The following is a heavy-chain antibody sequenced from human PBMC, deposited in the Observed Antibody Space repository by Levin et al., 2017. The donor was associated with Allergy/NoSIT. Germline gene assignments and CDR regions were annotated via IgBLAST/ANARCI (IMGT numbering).Heavy chain of an antibody. CDR2: INHSGST. J-gene: IGHJ5*02. Sequence: SQTLSLTCAVYGGSFSGYYWSWIRQPPGKGLEWIGEINHSGSTNYNPSLKSRVTISVDTSKNQFSLKLSSVTAADTAVYYCARTVGMPRRWFDPWGQGTLVTVSS. D-gene: IGHD2-2*01. CDR3: ARTVGMPRRWFDP. CDR1: GGSFSGYY. V-gene: IGHV4-34*01.